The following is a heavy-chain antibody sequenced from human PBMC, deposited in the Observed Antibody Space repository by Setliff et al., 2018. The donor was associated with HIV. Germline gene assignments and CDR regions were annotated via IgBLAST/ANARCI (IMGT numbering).Heavy chain of an antibody. CDR2: ISAFNGNT. J-gene: IGHJ4*02. CDR3: ARGGYGWGDLGPVLDY. V-gene: IGHV1-18*01. Sequence: ASVKVSCKASGYTFTTYSLTWVRQAPGQGLEWMGWISAFNGNTNYAQKLQGRFTMTTDTSTSTAYMELRSLRSDDTAVYYCARGGYGWGDLGPVLDYWGQGTLVTVSS. CDR1: GYTFTTYS. D-gene: IGHD5-12*01.